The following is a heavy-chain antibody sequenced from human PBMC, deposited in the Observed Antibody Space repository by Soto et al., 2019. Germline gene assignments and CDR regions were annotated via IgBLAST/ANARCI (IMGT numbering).Heavy chain of an antibody. CDR3: ARVSDSSGYNY. Sequence: PGGSLRLSCAASGFTFSSYAIHWVRQAPGKGLEWVAVISYDGSNKYYADSVKGRFTISRDNSKNTLYLQMNSLRAEDTAVYYCARVSDSSGYNYWGQGTLVTVSS. D-gene: IGHD3-22*01. CDR2: ISYDGSNK. J-gene: IGHJ4*02. V-gene: IGHV3-30-3*01. CDR1: GFTFSSYA.